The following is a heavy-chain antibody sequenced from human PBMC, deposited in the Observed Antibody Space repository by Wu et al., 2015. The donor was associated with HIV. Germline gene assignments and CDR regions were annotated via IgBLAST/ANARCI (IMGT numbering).Heavy chain of an antibody. CDR1: GFTFSSYG. Sequence: QVQLVQSGGGVVKPGGSLRLSCEASGFTFSSYGFHWVRQVPGKGLEWVAFISHDGRNRYHSDTVKGRFLISRDRSRDRVYLQMDSLRPAETALYYCVKDRTYFYASGKAEDPSDVWGQGAMVTVSS. D-gene: IGHD3-10*01. CDR2: ISHDGRNR. J-gene: IGHJ3*01. V-gene: IGHV3-30*02. CDR3: VKDRTYFYASGKAEDPSDV.